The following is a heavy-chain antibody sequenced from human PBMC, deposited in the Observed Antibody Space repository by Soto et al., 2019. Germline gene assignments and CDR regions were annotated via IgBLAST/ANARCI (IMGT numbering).Heavy chain of an antibody. Sequence: EVQLLESGGGLGQPGGSLRLSCAASGFTCHNYAMSWVRQAPGKGLDWVSTISDSGGSAYSAASVKGRFTISRDDSRNTIYLQMNSLRAGDTAVYYCAKEGCTGLYYFDYWGQGTLVTVSS. V-gene: IGHV3-23*01. CDR2: ISDSGGSA. D-gene: IGHD2-15*01. J-gene: IGHJ4*02. CDR3: AKEGCTGLYYFDY. CDR1: GFTCHNYA.